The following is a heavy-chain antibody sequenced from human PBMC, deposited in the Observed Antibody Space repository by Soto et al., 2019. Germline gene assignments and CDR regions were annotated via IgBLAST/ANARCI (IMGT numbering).Heavy chain of an antibody. D-gene: IGHD5-12*01. CDR3: ARDQVDIVAPTPRNYYYYGMDV. CDR1: GFTGSSNY. CDR2: IYSGGST. Sequence: GGSLRLSCAASGFTGSSNYMSWVRQAPGKGLEWVSVIYSGGSTYYADSVKGRFTISRDNSKNTLYLQMNSLRAEDTAVYYCARDQVDIVAPTPRNYYYYGMDVWGQGTTVTVSS. V-gene: IGHV3-53*01. J-gene: IGHJ6*02.